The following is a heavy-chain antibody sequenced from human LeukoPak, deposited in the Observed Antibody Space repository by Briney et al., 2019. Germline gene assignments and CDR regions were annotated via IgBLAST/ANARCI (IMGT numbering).Heavy chain of an antibody. D-gene: IGHD2-15*01. V-gene: IGHV3-7*03. Sequence: GGSLRLSCTASGFIFSGSCMAWIRQAPGKGLEWVAIIKKDGSEKYYVDSMKGRFTISRDNAKNSLFLQMNSLRAEDTAIYYCTTDTWYSAGHWGQGTLVTVSS. CDR1: GFIFSGSC. J-gene: IGHJ4*02. CDR2: IKKDGSEK. CDR3: TTDTWYSAGH.